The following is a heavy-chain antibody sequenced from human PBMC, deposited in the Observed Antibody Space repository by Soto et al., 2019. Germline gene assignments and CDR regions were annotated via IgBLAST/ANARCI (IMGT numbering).Heavy chain of an antibody. CDR2: IKQDGSEK. V-gene: IGHV3-7*01. CDR3: ARDSASDYYDSSGPDPEAFDI. Sequence: PAASLRLSYATSGFTFSNSWMRWVRQAPGIGLDVLANIKQDGSEKYYVDSVKGRFTISRDNAKNSLYLQMNSLRAEDTAVYYCARDSASDYYDSSGPDPEAFDIWGQGT. CDR1: GFTFSNSW. D-gene: IGHD3-22*01. J-gene: IGHJ3*02.